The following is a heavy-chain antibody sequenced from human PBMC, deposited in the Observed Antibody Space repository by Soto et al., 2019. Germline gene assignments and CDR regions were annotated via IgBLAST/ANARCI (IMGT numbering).Heavy chain of an antibody. Sequence: QVQLVQPGSEAKKHASSGIVSCKASGGIFSTYAISWVRQAPGQGLAWLGGIIPIFGTPNYAQRFQGGVTIAADESTSTGYKGLSSLRSEDTAVYYCTSDRDDYGSVNYYTLIDFWVQGSLVTVSS. D-gene: IGHD3-10*01. J-gene: IGHJ4*02. V-gene: IGHV1-69*01. CDR3: TSDRDDYGSVNYYTLIDF. CDR1: GGIFSTYA. CDR2: IIPIFGTP.